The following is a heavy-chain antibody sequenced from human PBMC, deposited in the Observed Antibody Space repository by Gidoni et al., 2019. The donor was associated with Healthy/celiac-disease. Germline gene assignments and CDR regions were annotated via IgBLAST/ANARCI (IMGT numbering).Heavy chain of an antibody. CDR2: INPSGGST. CDR3: ARDLDRGWVAGTLDY. J-gene: IGHJ4*02. V-gene: IGHV1-46*01. CDR1: GYTFTSYY. D-gene: IGHD6-19*01. Sequence: QVQLVQSGAEVQKPGAAAKVSCKASGYTFTSYYMHWVRQAPGQGLEWMVIINPSGGSTSYAQKFQGRVTMTRDTSTSTVYWELSSLRSEDTAVYYCARDLDRGWVAGTLDYWGQGTLVTVSS.